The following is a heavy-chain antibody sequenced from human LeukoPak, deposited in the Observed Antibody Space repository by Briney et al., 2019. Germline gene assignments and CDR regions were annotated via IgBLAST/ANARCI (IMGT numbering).Heavy chain of an antibody. J-gene: IGHJ3*01. CDR3: ARAVGPFDF. CDR2: IWNDGSIK. V-gene: IGHV3-33*01. CDR1: GFTFNIYG. Sequence: GGSLRLSCAASGFTFNIYGIHWVRQAPGKGLEWVAVIWNDGSIKYYADSVKGRFTISRDNSKNTLYLQMSSLRVKDTAVYYCARAVGPFDFWGQGTRVIVSS.